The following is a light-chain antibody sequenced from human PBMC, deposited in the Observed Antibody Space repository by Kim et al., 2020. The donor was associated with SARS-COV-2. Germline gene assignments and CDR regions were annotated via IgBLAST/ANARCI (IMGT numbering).Light chain of an antibody. CDR3: AAWDDSVNGVV. CDR1: RSNIGTNA. J-gene: IGLJ2*01. Sequence: QSVLTQPPSASGTPGQRVTVSCSGSRSNIGTNAVNWYLQLPGTAPKLIVFSDNRRPSGVPDRFSGSRSGTSASLAISGLQSEDEADYYCAAWDDSVNGVVFGGGTQLTVL. CDR2: SDN. V-gene: IGLV1-44*01.